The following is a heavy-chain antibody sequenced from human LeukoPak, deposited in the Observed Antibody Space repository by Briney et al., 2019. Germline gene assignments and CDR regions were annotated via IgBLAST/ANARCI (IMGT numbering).Heavy chain of an antibody. CDR1: GFTFSSYS. D-gene: IGHD6-19*01. CDR3: ARDGSSGWNFGLGY. Sequence: GGSLRLSCAASGFTFSSYSMNWVRQAPGKGLEWVSSISSSSSYIYYADSAKGRFTISRDNAKNSLYLQMNSLRAEDTAVYYCARDGSSGWNFGLGYWGQGTLVTVSS. V-gene: IGHV3-21*01. CDR2: ISSSSSYI. J-gene: IGHJ4*02.